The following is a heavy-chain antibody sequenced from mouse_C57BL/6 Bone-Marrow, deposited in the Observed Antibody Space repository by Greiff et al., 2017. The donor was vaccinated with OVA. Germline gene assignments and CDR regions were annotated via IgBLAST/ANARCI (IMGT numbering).Heavy chain of an antibody. CDR1: GYSITSGYY. CDR3: ASLEGDYGGFDY. Sequence: EVQLVESGPGLVKPSQSLSLTCSVTGYSITSGYYWNWIRQFPGNKLEWMGYISYDGSNNYNPSLKNRISLTRDTSKNQFFLKLNSVTTEYTATYYGASLEGDYGGFDYWGQGTTLTVSS. CDR2: ISYDGSN. J-gene: IGHJ2*01. D-gene: IGHD2-4*01. V-gene: IGHV3-6*01.